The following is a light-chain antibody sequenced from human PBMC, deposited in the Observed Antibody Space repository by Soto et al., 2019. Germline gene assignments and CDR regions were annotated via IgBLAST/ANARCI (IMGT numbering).Light chain of an antibody. CDR1: SSDLGRYNY. Sequence: QSVLPQPPSASGSPGQSVTISCTGTSSDLGRYNYVSWYQQYPGDAPRLLIYAVTQRAAGVPGRFSGSKSGNRASLTVSGLQAEDEADYYCASYAGSSNVFGTGTKVTVL. CDR2: AVT. J-gene: IGLJ1*01. V-gene: IGLV2-8*01. CDR3: ASYAGSSNV.